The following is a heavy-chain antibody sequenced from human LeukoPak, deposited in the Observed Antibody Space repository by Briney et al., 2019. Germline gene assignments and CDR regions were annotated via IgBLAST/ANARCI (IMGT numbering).Heavy chain of an antibody. V-gene: IGHV3-21*01. CDR1: GFTFSSYS. D-gene: IGHD3-22*01. CDR2: ISSSSYI. J-gene: IGHJ4*02. Sequence: AGGSLRLSCAASGFTFSSYSMNWVRQAPGKGLEWVSSISSSSYIYYADSVKGRFTISRDNAKNSLYLQMNSLRAEDTAVYYCARDSSGYYSSFDYWGQGTLVTVSS. CDR3: ARDSSGYYSSFDY.